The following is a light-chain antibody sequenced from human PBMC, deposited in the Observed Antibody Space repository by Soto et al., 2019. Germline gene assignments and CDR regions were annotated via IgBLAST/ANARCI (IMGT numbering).Light chain of an antibody. Sequence: QSVLTQPASVSGSPGQSITISCTGTSSDVGGYNYVSWYQQHPGKAPKLMIYEVSNRPSGVSNRFSGSKSGNTASLTISGLQAEDEADYYCSSFTSRYTPYVFGTGTKVTVL. V-gene: IGLV2-14*01. CDR2: EVS. CDR1: SSDVGGYNY. CDR3: SSFTSRYTPYV. J-gene: IGLJ1*01.